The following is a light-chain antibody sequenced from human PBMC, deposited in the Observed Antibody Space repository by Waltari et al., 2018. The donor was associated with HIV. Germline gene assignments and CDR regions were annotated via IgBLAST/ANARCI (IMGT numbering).Light chain of an antibody. J-gene: IGLJ2*01. CDR3: QSADKNIKSVV. CDR1: VLSTHF. CDR2: KDS. V-gene: IGLV3-25*03. Sequence: YALTQPPPASASPGQTGGISCSGEVLSTHFVYWYQQQTGQAPSLLIYKDSQRPSGVPERFSVSTSGTTVTLTITGVLAEDEAEYYCQSADKNIKSVVFGGGTKLTVL.